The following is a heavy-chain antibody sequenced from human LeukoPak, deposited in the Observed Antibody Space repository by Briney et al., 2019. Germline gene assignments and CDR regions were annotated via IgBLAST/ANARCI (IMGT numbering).Heavy chain of an antibody. CDR1: GGSFSGYY. Sequence: PSETLSLTCAVYGGSFSGYYWSWIRQPPGKGLEWIGEINHSRGTNYNPSLKSRVTISVDTSKNQFSLKLSSVTAADTAVYYCARGVIVVVPAAIMTSYYYYGMDVWGQGTTVTVSS. CDR2: INHSRGT. CDR3: ARGVIVVVPAAIMTSYYYYGMDV. D-gene: IGHD2-2*02. V-gene: IGHV4-34*01. J-gene: IGHJ6*02.